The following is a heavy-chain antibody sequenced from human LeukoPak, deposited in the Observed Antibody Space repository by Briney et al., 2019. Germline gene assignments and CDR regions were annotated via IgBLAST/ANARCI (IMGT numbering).Heavy chain of an antibody. J-gene: IGHJ5*02. CDR1: GYTLTELS. CDR3: ATVRIGELLYNWFDP. Sequence: GASVKVSCKVPGYTLTELSMHWVRQAPGKGLEWMGGLDPEDGETIYAQKFQGRVTMTEDTSTDTAYMELSSLRSEDTAVYYCATVRIGELLYNWFDPWGQGTLVTVSS. CDR2: LDPEDGET. V-gene: IGHV1-24*01. D-gene: IGHD3-10*01.